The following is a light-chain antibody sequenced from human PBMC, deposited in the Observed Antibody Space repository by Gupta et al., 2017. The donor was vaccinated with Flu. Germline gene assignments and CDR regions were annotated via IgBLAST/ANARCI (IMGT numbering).Light chain of an antibody. CDR3: QQYGSSHT. V-gene: IGKV3-20*01. CDR1: QSVSSSY. J-gene: IGKJ3*01. CDR2: GAS. Sequence: EIVLTQSPGTLSLSPGERATLSCRASQSVSSSYLAWYQQKPGQAPRLLIYGASSRATGSTDRFSGSGAGTDFTLTSSRLEHEDFAVYYCQQYGSSHTFGPGTKVDIK.